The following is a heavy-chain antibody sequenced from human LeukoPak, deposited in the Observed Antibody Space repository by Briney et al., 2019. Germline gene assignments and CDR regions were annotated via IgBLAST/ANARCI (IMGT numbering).Heavy chain of an antibody. J-gene: IGHJ6*03. CDR2: ISSSSSTI. Sequence: GGSLRLSCAASGFTFSSYSMNWVRQAPGKGLEWVSYISSSSSTIYYADSVKGRFTISRDNAKNSLYLQMNSLRAEDTAVYYCARGARVTAGYYYYYMDVWGKGTTVTVSS. CDR1: GFTFSSYS. D-gene: IGHD2-21*02. CDR3: ARGARVTAGYYYYYMDV. V-gene: IGHV3-48*01.